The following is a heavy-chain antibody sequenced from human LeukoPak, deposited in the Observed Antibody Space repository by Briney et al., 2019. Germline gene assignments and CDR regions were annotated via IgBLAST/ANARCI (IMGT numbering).Heavy chain of an antibody. CDR2: ISSSGRTV. CDR3: AKANQYSGYDQPDY. CDR1: EFSLSSYS. V-gene: IGHV3-48*01. Sequence: GGSLRLSCAASEFSLSSYSMDWFRQTPGKGLEWISYISSSGRTVYYADSVEGRFTVSRDNSKNTLYLQMNSLRAEDTAVYYCAKANQYSGYDQPDYWGQGTLVTVSS. D-gene: IGHD5-12*01. J-gene: IGHJ4*02.